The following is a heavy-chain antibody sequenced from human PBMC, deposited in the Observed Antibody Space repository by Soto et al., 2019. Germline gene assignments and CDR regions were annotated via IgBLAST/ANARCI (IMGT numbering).Heavy chain of an antibody. CDR2: ISYDGSNK. CDR1: GFTFSSYG. V-gene: IGHV3-30*03. J-gene: IGHJ6*02. CDR3: AREGFPLSTGMDV. Sequence: SLRLSCAASGFTFSSYGMHRVRQAPGKGLEWVAVISYDGSNKYYADSVKGRFTISRDNSKNTLYLQMNSLRAEDTAVYYCAREGFPLSTGMDVWGQGTTVTVSS.